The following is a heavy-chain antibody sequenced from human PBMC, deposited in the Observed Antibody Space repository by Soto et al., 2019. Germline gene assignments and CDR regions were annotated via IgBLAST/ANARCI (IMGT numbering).Heavy chain of an antibody. J-gene: IGHJ4*02. V-gene: IGHV3-74*01. CDR3: VKEGLAAVFDS. CDR2: IRGDGSMT. D-gene: IGHD6-13*01. CDR1: GFTFSNYW. Sequence: EVHLVESGGGLVQPGGSLRLSCAASGFTFSNYWMHWVRQAPGKGLVWVSRIRGDGSMTNYADSVKGRFTISRDNAKNTLHVQMNSLRAEDTAVYYCVKEGLAAVFDSWGQGTLVTVSS.